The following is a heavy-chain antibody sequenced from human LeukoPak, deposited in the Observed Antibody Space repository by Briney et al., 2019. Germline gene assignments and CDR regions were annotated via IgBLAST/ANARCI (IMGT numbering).Heavy chain of an antibody. Sequence: SGGSLRLSCAASGFTFSSYAMHWVRQAPVKGLEWVAVISYDGSNKYYADSVKGRFTISRDNSKNTLYLQMNSLRAEDTAVYYCAREVTTDSFFDYWGQGTLVTVSS. CDR3: AREVTTDSFFDY. CDR2: ISYDGSNK. CDR1: GFTFSSYA. D-gene: IGHD4-17*01. J-gene: IGHJ4*02. V-gene: IGHV3-30-3*01.